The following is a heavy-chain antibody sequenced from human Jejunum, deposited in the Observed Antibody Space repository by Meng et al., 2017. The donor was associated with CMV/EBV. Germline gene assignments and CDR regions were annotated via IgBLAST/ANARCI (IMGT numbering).Heavy chain of an antibody. CDR3: VKDQPVCSH. CDR2: LRFDGIST. D-gene: IGHD6-19*01. V-gene: IGHV3-30*02. CDR1: GFMFSNNY. Sequence: VEPVGFGVDLAQDRGSLQLRLSSCGFMFSNNYMTLVRQAPGKGLGWVEFLRFDGISTYYTDSVKVRFTISRDISKNTLYLQMNSLRPEDTAVYYCVKDQPVCSHWGQGTLVTVSS. J-gene: IGHJ4*02.